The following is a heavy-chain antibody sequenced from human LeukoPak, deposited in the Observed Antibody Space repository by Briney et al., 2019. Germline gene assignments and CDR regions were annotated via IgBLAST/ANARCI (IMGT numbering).Heavy chain of an antibody. D-gene: IGHD6-19*01. J-gene: IGHJ4*02. CDR1: WFTVSSKY. CDR2: IYSGGST. V-gene: IGHV3-53*01. Sequence: GGSLRLSCAASWFTVSSKYMSWVRQAPGKGLEWVSVIYSGGSTYYADSVKGRFTISRDNSKNLLYIQMNSLRAEDTAVYYCVSSGWYGGFDYWGQGTLVTVSS. CDR3: VSSGWYGGFDY.